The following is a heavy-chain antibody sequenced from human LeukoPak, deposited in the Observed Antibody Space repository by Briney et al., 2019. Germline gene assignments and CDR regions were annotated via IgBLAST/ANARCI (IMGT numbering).Heavy chain of an antibody. CDR2: INPNSGGT. D-gene: IGHD6-19*01. J-gene: IGHJ6*03. CDR1: GYTFTGYY. Sequence: ASVTVSCKASGYTFTGYYMHWVRQAPGQGLEWMGWINPNSGGTNYAQKFQGRVTMTRDTSISTAYMELSRLRSDDTAVYYCARAFAVAGTGGNYYYYYMDVWGKGTTVTVSS. CDR3: ARAFAVAGTGGNYYYYYMDV. V-gene: IGHV1-2*02.